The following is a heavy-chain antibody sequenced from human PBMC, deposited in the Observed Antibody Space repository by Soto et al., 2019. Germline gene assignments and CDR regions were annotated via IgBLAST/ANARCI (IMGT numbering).Heavy chain of an antibody. CDR2: IGTAGDT. D-gene: IGHD3-16*01. CDR3: ARDLYIRGRDYYYYYGMDV. Sequence: GSLRLSCAASGFTFSSYDMHWVRQATGKGLEWVSAIGTAGDTYYPGSVKGRFTISRENAKNSLYLQMNSLRAGDTAVYYCARDLYIRGRDYYYYYGMDVWGQGTTVTVSS. V-gene: IGHV3-13*04. CDR1: GFTFSSYD. J-gene: IGHJ6*02.